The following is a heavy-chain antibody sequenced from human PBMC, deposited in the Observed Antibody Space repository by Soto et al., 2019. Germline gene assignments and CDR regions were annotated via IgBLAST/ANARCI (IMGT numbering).Heavy chain of an antibody. D-gene: IGHD3-3*01. CDR3: AKDGDWYDFSTGYYSRGNYFDY. V-gene: IGHV3-23*01. Sequence: EVLLLDSGGGLVQPGGSLRLSCAASGFVFNNYAMSWVRQAPGKGLEWVATLSSGGGTTYYTDSVKGRFTISRDNSMNLLYLQMKSLRADDTAVYYCAKDGDWYDFSTGYYSRGNYFDYWGQGTLVTVSS. CDR2: LSSGGGTT. CDR1: GFVFNNYA. J-gene: IGHJ4*02.